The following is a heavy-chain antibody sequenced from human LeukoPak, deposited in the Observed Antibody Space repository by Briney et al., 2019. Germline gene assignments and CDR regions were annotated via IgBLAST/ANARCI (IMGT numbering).Heavy chain of an antibody. J-gene: IGHJ4*02. CDR3: AKDYYALLWFGEFNRKYYFDY. Sequence: PSETLSLTCAVYGGSFSGYYWSWIRQPPGKGLEWIGEINHSGSTNYNPSLKSRVTISVDTSKNQFSLKLSSVTAADTAVYYCAKDYYALLWFGEFNRKYYFDYWGQGTLVTVSS. V-gene: IGHV4-34*01. D-gene: IGHD3-10*01. CDR2: INHSGST. CDR1: GGSFSGYY.